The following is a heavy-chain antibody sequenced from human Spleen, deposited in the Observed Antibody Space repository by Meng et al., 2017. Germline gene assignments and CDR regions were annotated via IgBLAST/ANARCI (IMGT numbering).Heavy chain of an antibody. CDR3: VRDQPTGPAAAEGRFDP. CDR2: ISYDGSKK. D-gene: IGHD2-2*01. V-gene: IGHV3-30*03. J-gene: IGHJ5*02. Sequence: ESGGGVVQPGRSLRLSCAASGFTFSSYGMHWVRQDPGKGLEWVAVISYDGSKKYNADSVKGRFTISRDNSKNTLYLQVNSLRAEDTAVYYCVRDQPTGPAAAEGRFDPWGQGVLVTVSS. CDR1: GFTFSSYG.